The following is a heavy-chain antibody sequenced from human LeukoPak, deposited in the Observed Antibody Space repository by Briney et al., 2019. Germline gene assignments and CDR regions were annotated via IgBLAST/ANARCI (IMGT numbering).Heavy chain of an antibody. CDR2: IYHSGNT. CDR1: GDSISSSNW. CDR3: AKVGSNSFSWYFFDY. Sequence: SETLSLTCAVSGDSISSSNWWSWVRQPPGKGLEWIGEIYHSGNTNYNPSLKSRVTISVDTSKNQFSLKLSSVTAADTAVYYCAKVGSNSFSWYFFDYWGQGALVTVSS. V-gene: IGHV4-4*02. J-gene: IGHJ4*02. D-gene: IGHD6-13*01.